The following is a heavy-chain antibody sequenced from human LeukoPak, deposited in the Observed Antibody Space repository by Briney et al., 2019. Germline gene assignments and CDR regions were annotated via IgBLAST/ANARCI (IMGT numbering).Heavy chain of an antibody. J-gene: IGHJ6*02. CDR3: AKSDCSSTSCYFPYYYGMDV. V-gene: IGHV3-30*18. CDR2: ISYDGSNK. D-gene: IGHD2-2*01. CDR1: GFTFSSYG. Sequence: PGGSLRLSCAASGFTFSSYGMHWVRQAPGKGLEWVAVISYDGSNKYYADSVKGRFTISRDNSKNTLYLQMNSLRAEDTAVYYCAKSDCSSTSCYFPYYYGMDVWGQGTTVTVSS.